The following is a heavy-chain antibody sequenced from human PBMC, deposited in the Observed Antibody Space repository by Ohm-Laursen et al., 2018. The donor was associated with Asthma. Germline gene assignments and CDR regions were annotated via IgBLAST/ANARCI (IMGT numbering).Heavy chain of an antibody. V-gene: IGHV4-31*03. Sequence: SETLSLTCTVSGGSISSGGYYWSWIRQHPGKGLEWIGYIYYSGSTYYNPSLKSRVTISVDTSKNQFSLKLSSVTAADTAVYYCARDYDSHFDYWGQGTLVTVSS. CDR1: GGSISSGGYY. J-gene: IGHJ4*02. CDR3: ARDYDSHFDY. CDR2: IYYSGST. D-gene: IGHD3-22*01.